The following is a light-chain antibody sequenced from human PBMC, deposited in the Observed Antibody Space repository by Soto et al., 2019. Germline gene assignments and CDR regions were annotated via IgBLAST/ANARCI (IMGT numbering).Light chain of an antibody. CDR2: GAS. Sequence: IVLTQSPGTLSSSPGDRATLSCRASQSVSTNNLAWYQQRPGQAPRLLIYGASTRATGIPARFSGSGSGTEFTLTISSLQSEDFAVYYCQQYNNWPWTFGQGTKVDIK. CDR3: QQYNNWPWT. CDR1: QSVSTNN. J-gene: IGKJ1*01. V-gene: IGKV3-15*01.